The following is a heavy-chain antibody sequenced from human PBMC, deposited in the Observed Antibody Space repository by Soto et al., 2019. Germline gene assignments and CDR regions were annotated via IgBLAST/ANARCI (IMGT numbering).Heavy chain of an antibody. V-gene: IGHV3-64D*06. CDR1: GFTFNTFA. CDR2: ISSNGGNT. J-gene: IGHJ4*02. CDR3: VKEGYMRSDWYGQFDC. Sequence: GGSPRLSCSASGFTFNTFAMHWVRQTPGKGLEFVSAISSNGGNTYYADSVKGRFAISRDNSKNTLYLQMYSLRPEDTALYYCVKEGYMRSDWYGQFDCWGQGTLVTVSS. D-gene: IGHD6-19*01.